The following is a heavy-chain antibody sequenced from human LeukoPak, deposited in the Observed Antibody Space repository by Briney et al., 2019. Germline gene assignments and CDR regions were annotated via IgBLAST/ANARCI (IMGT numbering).Heavy chain of an antibody. CDR1: GGSISSGGYY. J-gene: IGHJ3*02. CDR3: ARASDHGARVAFDI. V-gene: IGHV4-30-2*01. CDR2: IYHSGST. D-gene: IGHD4-17*01. Sequence: PSQTLSLTCTISGGSISSGGYYWSWIRQPPGKGLEWIGYIYHSGSTYYNPSLKSRVTISVDRSKNQFSLKLSSVTAADTAVYYCARASDHGARVAFDIWGQGTMVTVSS.